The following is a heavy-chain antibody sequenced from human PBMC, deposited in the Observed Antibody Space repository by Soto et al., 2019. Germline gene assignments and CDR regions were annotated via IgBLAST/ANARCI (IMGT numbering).Heavy chain of an antibody. CDR2: ISSSSSTI. CDR1: GFTFSSYS. CDR3: AVGSWSGRFDY. V-gene: IGHV3-48*01. D-gene: IGHD2-8*02. J-gene: IGHJ4*02. Sequence: GGSLRLSCAASGFTFSSYSINWVRQAPGKGLEWVSYISSSSSTIYYADSVKGRFTISRDNAKNSLFLQMNSLRAEDTAVYYCAVGSWSGRFDYWGQGTLVTVSS.